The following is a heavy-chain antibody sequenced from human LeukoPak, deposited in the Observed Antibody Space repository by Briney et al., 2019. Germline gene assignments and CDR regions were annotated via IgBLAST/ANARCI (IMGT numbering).Heavy chain of an antibody. D-gene: IGHD6-25*01. Sequence: GGSLRLSCAASGFAFNEFWMNWVRQVPGKGLMWVSRIHKDGLHTWYADSMKGRFTISRDNAENTVYLQLNSLRVEDTAVYYCARESEAAGTYYLDHWGQGNLVTVSS. CDR1: GFAFNEFW. CDR2: IHKDGLHT. CDR3: ARESEAAGTYYLDH. J-gene: IGHJ4*02. V-gene: IGHV3-74*01.